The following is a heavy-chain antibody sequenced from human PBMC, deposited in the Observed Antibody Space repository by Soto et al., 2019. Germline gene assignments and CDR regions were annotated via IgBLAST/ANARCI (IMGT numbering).Heavy chain of an antibody. CDR2: INHSGST. D-gene: IGHD3-9*01. CDR1: GGSFSGYY. Sequence: QVQLQQWGAGLLKPSETLSLTCAVYGGSFSGYYWSWIRQPPGKGLEWIGEINHSGSTNYNPSLKSRVTISVDTSKHQFSLKLSSVTAADTAVYYCARGLYDILTPDAFDIWGQGTMVTVSS. V-gene: IGHV4-34*01. J-gene: IGHJ3*02. CDR3: ARGLYDILTPDAFDI.